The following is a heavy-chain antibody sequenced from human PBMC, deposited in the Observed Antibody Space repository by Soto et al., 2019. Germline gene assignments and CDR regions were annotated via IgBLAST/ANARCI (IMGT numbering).Heavy chain of an antibody. CDR2: VYYSGGA. CDR1: VGSIDNSHSF. J-gene: IGHJ5*02. CDR3: ARARNFLPNH. Sequence: SEALSLTCDVSVGSIDNSHSFWGWVRQPPGKGLEFIGSVYYSGGAYYSPSLKSRVTVSVDTSKNQFSLKLSSVTAADTAVYYCARARNFLPNHWGQGTLGTVSS. V-gene: IGHV4-39*07.